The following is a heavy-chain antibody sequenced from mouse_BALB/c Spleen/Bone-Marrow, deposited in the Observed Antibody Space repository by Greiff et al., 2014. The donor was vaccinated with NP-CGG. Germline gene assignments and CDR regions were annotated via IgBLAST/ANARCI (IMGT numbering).Heavy chain of an antibody. CDR2: IDPSDSYT. J-gene: IGHJ3*01. D-gene: IGHD2-4*01. V-gene: IGHV1-69*02. Sequence: VQLQQSGVEFVKPGASVKLSCKASGYTFTSYWMHWVKQRPGQGLEWIGEIDPSDSYTKYNQNFKDKATLTVNKSSSTAYMQLSSLTSEDSAVYYCARTYYDYDWFAYWGQGTLVTVSA. CDR3: ARTYYDYDWFAY. CDR1: GYTFTSYW.